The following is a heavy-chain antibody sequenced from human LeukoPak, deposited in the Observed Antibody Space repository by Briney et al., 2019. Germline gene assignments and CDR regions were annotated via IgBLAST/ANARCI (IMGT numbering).Heavy chain of an antibody. D-gene: IGHD1-14*01. J-gene: IGHJ4*02. Sequence: GESLKISCKGSGYSFSSYWIGWVRQMPGKGLEWVGTIYPGDSDTRYSPTFQGQVTISADKSTSTAYLQWSRLKASDTAMYYCVRQDEPIDFWGQGTRVTVSS. CDR1: GYSFSSYW. V-gene: IGHV5-51*01. CDR3: VRQDEPIDF. CDR2: IYPGDSDT.